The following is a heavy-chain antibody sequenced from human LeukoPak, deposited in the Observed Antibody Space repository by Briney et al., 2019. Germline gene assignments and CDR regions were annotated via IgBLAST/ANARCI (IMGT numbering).Heavy chain of an antibody. CDR1: GGTFSSYA. Sequence: ASVKVSCKAPGGTFSSYAISWVRQAPGQGLEWMGRIIPIFGTANYAQKFQGRVTITTDESTSTAYMELSSLRSEDTAVYYCARSRIVGATQGALNYWGQGTLVTVSS. V-gene: IGHV1-69*05. D-gene: IGHD1-26*01. J-gene: IGHJ4*02. CDR2: IIPIFGTA. CDR3: ARSRIVGATQGALNY.